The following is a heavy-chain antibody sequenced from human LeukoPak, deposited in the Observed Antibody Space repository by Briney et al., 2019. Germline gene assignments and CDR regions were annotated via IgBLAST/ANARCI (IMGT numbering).Heavy chain of an antibody. Sequence: SETLSLTCTVSGGSISSGTYYWSWIRQPAGKGLEWIGRIYTSGSTNYNPSLKSRVTISVDTSKNQFSLKLSSVTAADTAAYYCGRSGYYYYNYYMDVWGKGTTVTVSS. CDR2: IYTSGST. V-gene: IGHV4-61*02. J-gene: IGHJ6*03. D-gene: IGHD5-18*01. CDR1: GGSISSGTYY. CDR3: GRSGYYYYNYYMDV.